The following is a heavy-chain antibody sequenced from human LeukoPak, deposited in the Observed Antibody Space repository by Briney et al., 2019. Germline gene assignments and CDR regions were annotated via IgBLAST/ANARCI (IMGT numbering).Heavy chain of an antibody. V-gene: IGHV1-69*04. CDR3: ARGDSSGYPSDY. CDR1: GGTFSSYA. J-gene: IGHJ4*02. CDR2: IIPILGIA. D-gene: IGHD3-22*01. Sequence: SVKVSCKASGGTFSSYAISWVRQAPGQGLEWMGRIIPILGIANYAQKFQGRVTITADKSTSTAYMELSSLRSEDTAVYYCARGDSSGYPSDYWGQGTLVTVSS.